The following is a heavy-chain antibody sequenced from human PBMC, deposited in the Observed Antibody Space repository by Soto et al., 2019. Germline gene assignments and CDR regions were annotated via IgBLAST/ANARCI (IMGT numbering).Heavy chain of an antibody. CDR2: ISAYNGNT. D-gene: IGHD5-12*01. CDR1: GYTFTSSG. V-gene: IGHV1-18*01. Sequence: ASVKVSCKTSGYTFTSSGISWVRQAPGQGLEWMGWISAYNGNTNYAQKLQGRVTMTTDTSTSTAYMELRSLRSDDTAVYYCARAVDIVATAQNWFDPWGQGNLVTVSS. CDR3: ARAVDIVATAQNWFDP. J-gene: IGHJ5*02.